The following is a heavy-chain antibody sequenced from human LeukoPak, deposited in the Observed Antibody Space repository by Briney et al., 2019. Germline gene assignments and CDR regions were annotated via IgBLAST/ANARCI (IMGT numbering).Heavy chain of an antibody. CDR1: GFTFSSYS. CDR3: ARDRIEYCSGGSCYDAWFDP. V-gene: IGHV3-21*01. D-gene: IGHD2-15*01. Sequence: AGGSLRLSCAASGFTFSSYSMNWVRQAPGKGLEWVSSISSSSSYIYYADSVKGRFTISRDNAKNSLYLQMNSLRAEDTAVYYCARDRIEYCSGGSCYDAWFDPWGQGTLVTVSS. CDR2: ISSSSSYI. J-gene: IGHJ5*02.